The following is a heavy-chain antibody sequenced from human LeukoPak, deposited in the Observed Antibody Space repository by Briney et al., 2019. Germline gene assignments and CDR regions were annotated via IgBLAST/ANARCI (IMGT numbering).Heavy chain of an antibody. D-gene: IGHD6-19*01. CDR1: GFTFSSYW. CDR3: AVSSGWLGGYYYYYYMDV. V-gene: IGHV3-7*01. J-gene: IGHJ6*03. Sequence: GGSLRLSCAASGFTFSSYWMSWVRQAPGKGLEWVANIKQDGSEKYYVDSVKGRFTISRDNAKNSLYLQMNSLRAEDTAVYYCAVSSGWLGGYYYYYYMDVWGKGTTVTVPS. CDR2: IKQDGSEK.